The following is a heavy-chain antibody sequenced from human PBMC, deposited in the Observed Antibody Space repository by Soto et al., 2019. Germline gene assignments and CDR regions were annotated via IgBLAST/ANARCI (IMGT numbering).Heavy chain of an antibody. CDR3: VRDGSKTLRDWFDP. Sequence: QVQLQESGPGVVKPSETLSLSCSVAGGSISKFYWSWIRKTAGKGLEWMGRVYATGTTDYNPSLRDRVTMVGDISKKTFSLRLTSVTAADTGVYYCVRDGSKTLRDWFDPWGQGKLVTVSS. J-gene: IGHJ5*02. V-gene: IGHV4-4*07. CDR2: VYATGTT. CDR1: GGSISKFY.